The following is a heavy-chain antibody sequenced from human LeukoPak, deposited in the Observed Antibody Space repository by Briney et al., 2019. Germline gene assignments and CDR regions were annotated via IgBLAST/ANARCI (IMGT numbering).Heavy chain of an antibody. CDR1: GFTFSSYS. J-gene: IGHJ3*02. CDR2: ISSSSSSYI. Sequence: GGSLRLSCAASGFTFSSYSMNWVRQAPGKGLEWVSSISSSSSSYIYYADSVKGRFTISRDNAKNSLYLQMNSLRAEDTAAYYCARSVYDFWSGYLDAFDIWGQGTMVTVSS. V-gene: IGHV3-21*01. CDR3: ARSVYDFWSGYLDAFDI. D-gene: IGHD3-3*01.